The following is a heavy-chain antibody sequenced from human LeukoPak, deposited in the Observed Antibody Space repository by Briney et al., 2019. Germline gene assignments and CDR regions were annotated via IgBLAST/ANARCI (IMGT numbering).Heavy chain of an antibody. V-gene: IGHV3-11*04. Sequence: PGGALRLSCAASGFTFSDYYMSWIRQAPGKGLEWVSYISSSGNTIYYADSVKGRFTISRDNAKNSLYLQMNSLRAEDTAVYYCARADSSSWFDYYYYYYMDVWGKGTTVTVSS. CDR2: ISSSGNTI. J-gene: IGHJ6*03. CDR3: ARADSSSWFDYYYYYYMDV. CDR1: GFTFSDYY. D-gene: IGHD6-13*01.